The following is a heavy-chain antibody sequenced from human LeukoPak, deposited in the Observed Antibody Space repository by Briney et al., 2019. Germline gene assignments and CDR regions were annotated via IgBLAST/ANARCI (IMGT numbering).Heavy chain of an antibody. Sequence: GGSLRLSCAASGFTFSSYGMHWVRQAPGKGLEWVSSISSSSSYIYYADSVKGRFTISRDNAKNSLYLQMNSLRAEDTAVYYCARDRCSGGSCYDYYFDYWGQGTLVTVSS. CDR3: ARDRCSGGSCYDYYFDY. V-gene: IGHV3-21*01. D-gene: IGHD2-15*01. CDR1: GFTFSSYG. CDR2: ISSSSSYI. J-gene: IGHJ4*02.